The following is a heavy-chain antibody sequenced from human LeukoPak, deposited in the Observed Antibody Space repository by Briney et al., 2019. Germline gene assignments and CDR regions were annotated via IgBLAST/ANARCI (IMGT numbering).Heavy chain of an antibody. CDR3: ATTPATIGY. Sequence: GGSLRLSCEASGLTFSSYWMSWVRQAPGKGLEWVSAISGSGGSTYYADSVKGRFTISRDNSKNTLYLQMNSLRAEDTAVYYCATTPATIGYWGQGTLVTVSS. D-gene: IGHD2-2*02. CDR1: GLTFSSYW. V-gene: IGHV3-23*01. J-gene: IGHJ4*02. CDR2: ISGSGGST.